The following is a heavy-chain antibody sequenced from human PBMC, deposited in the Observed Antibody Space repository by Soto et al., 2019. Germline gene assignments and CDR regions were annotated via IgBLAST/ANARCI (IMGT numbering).Heavy chain of an antibody. D-gene: IGHD4-17*01. CDR3: TTGQGTTADYYFDY. Sequence: EVQLVESGGGLVKPGGSLRLSCAASGFTFSNAWMSWVRQAPGKGLEWVGRIKSKTDGGTTDYAAPVKGRFTISRDDSKNTLYLQMNSLKTEDTAVYYCTTGQGTTADYYFDYWGQGTLVTVSS. CDR1: GFTFSNAW. CDR2: IKSKTDGGTT. J-gene: IGHJ4*02. V-gene: IGHV3-15*01.